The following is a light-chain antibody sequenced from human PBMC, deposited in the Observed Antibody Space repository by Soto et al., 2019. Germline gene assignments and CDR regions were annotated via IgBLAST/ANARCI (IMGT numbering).Light chain of an antibody. CDR1: QSVSSSY. Sequence: EIVLTQSPGTLSLSPGERATLSCRASQSVSSSYLAWYQQKPGQAPRLLIYGASSRATGIPDRFSGSGSGTDFTLTISRLEPEDFAVYYCQQYGSSRRFGQGTKVELK. CDR2: GAS. CDR3: QQYGSSRR. J-gene: IGKJ1*01. V-gene: IGKV3-20*01.